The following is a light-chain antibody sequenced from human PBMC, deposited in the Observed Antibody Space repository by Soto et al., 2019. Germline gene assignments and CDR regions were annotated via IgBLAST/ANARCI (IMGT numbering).Light chain of an antibody. Sequence: IQMTQSPSSLSASVGDRVTFICRASQDIRSELSWFQQKPGRPPKLLIYGASILQSGVPSRFSGSGSGTAFTLTIDSLQSEDFATYYCLQDNNYPRTFGPGTKVEVK. CDR1: QDIRSE. V-gene: IGKV1-6*01. CDR3: LQDNNYPRT. CDR2: GAS. J-gene: IGKJ3*01.